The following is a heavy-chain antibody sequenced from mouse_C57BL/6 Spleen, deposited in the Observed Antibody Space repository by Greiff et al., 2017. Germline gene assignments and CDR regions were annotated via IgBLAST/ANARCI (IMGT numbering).Heavy chain of an antibody. CDR1: GYAFTSSW. V-gene: IGHV1-82*01. Sequence: VQLQQSGPELVKPGASVKLSCKASGYAFTSSWMNWVKQRPGQGLEWIGRIYPGDGDTNYNGKFKGKATLTADTSSSTAYMQLSSLTSEDCAVYFGARSLGLSWFAYWGQGTLVTVSA. CDR2: IYPGDGDT. J-gene: IGHJ3*01. D-gene: IGHD4-1*01. CDR3: ARSLGLSWFAY.